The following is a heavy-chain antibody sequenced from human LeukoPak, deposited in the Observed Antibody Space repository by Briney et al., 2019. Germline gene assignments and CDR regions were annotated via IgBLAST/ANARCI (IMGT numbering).Heavy chain of an antibody. CDR3: TTASITMVRGVIIMDHDALDI. CDR1: GFTFSNAW. Sequence: GGSLRLSCAASGFTFSNAWMSWVRQAPGKGLEWVGRIKSKTDGGTTDYAAPVKGRFTISRDDSKNTLYLQMNSLKTEDTAVYYCTTASITMVRGVIIMDHDALDIWGQGTMVTVSS. CDR2: IKSKTDGGTT. V-gene: IGHV3-15*01. D-gene: IGHD3-10*01. J-gene: IGHJ3*02.